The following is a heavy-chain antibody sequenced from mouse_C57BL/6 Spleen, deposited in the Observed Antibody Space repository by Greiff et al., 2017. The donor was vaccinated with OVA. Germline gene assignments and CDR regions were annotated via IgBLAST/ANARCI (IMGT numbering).Heavy chain of an antibody. CDR1: GYTFTTYP. J-gene: IGHJ4*01. V-gene: IGHV1-47*01. CDR3: ARGGTVVATDYAMDY. D-gene: IGHD1-1*01. Sequence: VQLQESGAELVKPGASVKMSCKASGYTFTTYPIEWMKQNHGKSLEWIGNFHPYNDDTKYNEKFKGKATLTVEKSSSTVYLELSRLTSYDSAVYYCARGGTVVATDYAMDYWGQGTSVTVSS. CDR2: FHPYNDDT.